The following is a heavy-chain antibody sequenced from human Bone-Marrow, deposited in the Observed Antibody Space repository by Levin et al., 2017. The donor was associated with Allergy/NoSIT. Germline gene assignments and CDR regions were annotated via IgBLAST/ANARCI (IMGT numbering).Heavy chain of an antibody. V-gene: IGHV3-7*04. D-gene: IGHD2-21*01. CDR2: IKQDGSEK. J-gene: IGHJ3*02. Sequence: GGSLRLSCAASGFTFSSYWMIWVRQAPGKGLEWVANIKQDGSEKYYVDSVKGRFTISRDNAKNSLYPQMNSLRAEDTAVYYCARDRGYFDAFDIWGQGTMVTVSS. CDR3: ARDRGYFDAFDI. CDR1: GFTFSSYW.